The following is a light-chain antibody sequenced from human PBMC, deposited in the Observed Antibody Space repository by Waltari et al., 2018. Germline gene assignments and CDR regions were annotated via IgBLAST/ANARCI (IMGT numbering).Light chain of an antibody. CDR1: QSVSRA. CDR3: QHYVRLPAT. Sequence: SCRASQSVSRALAWYQQKPGQAPRLLIYGASSRSAGIPDRFSGGGSGTDFRLTISRLEPEDFAVYYCQHYVRLPATFGQGTKVEIK. V-gene: IGKV3-20*01. J-gene: IGKJ1*01. CDR2: GAS.